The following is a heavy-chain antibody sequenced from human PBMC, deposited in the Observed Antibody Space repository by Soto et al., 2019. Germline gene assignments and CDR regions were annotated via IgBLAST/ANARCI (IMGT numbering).Heavy chain of an antibody. Sequence: ASVKVSCKASGGTFSSYAISWVRQASGQGLEWMGGIIPIFGTANYAQKFQGRVTITADKSTSTAYMELSSLRSEDTAVYYCARVRIGSSSLTFDYWGQGTLVTVSS. J-gene: IGHJ4*02. V-gene: IGHV1-69*06. CDR1: GGTFSSYA. D-gene: IGHD6-6*01. CDR2: IIPIFGTA. CDR3: ARVRIGSSSLTFDY.